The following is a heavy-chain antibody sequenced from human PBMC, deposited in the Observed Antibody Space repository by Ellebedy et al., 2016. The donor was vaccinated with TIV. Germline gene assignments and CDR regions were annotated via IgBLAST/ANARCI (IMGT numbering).Heavy chain of an antibody. D-gene: IGHD3-9*01. CDR2: INTDGSST. CDR1: GFTFSSYW. Sequence: GGSLRLSCAASGFTFSSYWMHWVRQAPGKGLVWVSRINTDGSSTSYAGSVEGRFIISRDNAKKTVYLEMNGLRAEDTAVYYCARESVRYFDWDFWGQGTPVTVSS. J-gene: IGHJ4*02. CDR3: ARESVRYFDWDF. V-gene: IGHV3-74*01.